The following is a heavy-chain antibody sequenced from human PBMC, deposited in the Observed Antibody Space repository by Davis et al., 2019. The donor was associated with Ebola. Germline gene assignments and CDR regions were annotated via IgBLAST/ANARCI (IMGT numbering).Heavy chain of an antibody. CDR1: GNSFTSHW. Sequence: GGSLRLSCKDSGNSFTSHWIGWVRQMPGKGLDWMGIIYTGDPDTRYSPSFRGQVTISADKSMKTAFLQWSSLKASDSGMYYCASLRRTITGMDDGFDIWGQGTMVTVSS. J-gene: IGHJ3*02. D-gene: IGHD2-8*02. CDR2: IYTGDPDT. V-gene: IGHV5-51*01. CDR3: ASLRRTITGMDDGFDI.